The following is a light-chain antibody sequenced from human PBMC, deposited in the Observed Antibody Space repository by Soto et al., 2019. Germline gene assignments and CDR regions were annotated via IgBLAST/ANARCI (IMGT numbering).Light chain of an antibody. CDR2: EVN. J-gene: IGLJ1*01. CDR1: SSNAGSHKL. V-gene: IGLV2-23*02. Sequence: QSALTQPPSVSGSPGQSINISCTGTSSNAGSHKLVSWYQQHPGKAPKLMIFEVNNRPSGVTYRFAGSKSGNTASLTISGLKVEDDADYYCCSSGGSATKVFGTGTKLTVL. CDR3: CSSGGSATKV.